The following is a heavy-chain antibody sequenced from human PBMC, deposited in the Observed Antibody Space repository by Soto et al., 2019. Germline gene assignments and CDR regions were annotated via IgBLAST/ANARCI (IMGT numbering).Heavy chain of an antibody. J-gene: IGHJ6*02. V-gene: IGHV2-70*01. CDR1: GFSPTTSGMC. CDR2: IDWDDDK. D-gene: IGHD3-22*01. CDR3: ARNRSARGDSLDV. Sequence: SGPTLVNPTQTLTLTCTFSGFSPTTSGMCVSWIRQPPGKALEWLALIDWDDDKYYSTSLKTRLTISKDTSKNQVVLTMTNMDPVDTATYYCARNRSARGDSLDVCGRGPTVTVSS.